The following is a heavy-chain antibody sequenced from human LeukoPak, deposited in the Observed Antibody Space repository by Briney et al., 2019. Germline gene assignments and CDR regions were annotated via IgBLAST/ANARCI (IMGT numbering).Heavy chain of an antibody. CDR2: ISAYNGNT. D-gene: IGHD4-17*01. J-gene: IGHJ5*02. CDR3: ARHGPHYPSGDLHP. V-gene: IGHV1-18*01. Sequence: ASVKVSCKSSAYTFTNNGLSWVRQDPGQGLEWMGWISAYNGNTNYAQNLQGRVTITTDTSTTTAYMELRSLRSDDTAVYYCARHGPHYPSGDLHPWGQGTLVTVSS. CDR1: AYTFTNNG.